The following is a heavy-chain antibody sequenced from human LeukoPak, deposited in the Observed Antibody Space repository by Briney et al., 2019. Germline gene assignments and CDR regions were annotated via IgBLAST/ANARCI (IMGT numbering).Heavy chain of an antibody. CDR3: AKDASRGSSGYFSDAFDI. V-gene: IGHV3-43*02. J-gene: IGHJ3*02. D-gene: IGHD3-22*01. CDR1: GFTFDDYA. Sequence: PGGSLRLSCAASGFTFDDYAMHWVRQAPGKGLEWVSLISGDGGSTYYADSVKGRFTISRDNSKNSLYLQMNSLRTEDTALYYCAKDASRGSSGYFSDAFDIWGQGTMVTVSS. CDR2: ISGDGGST.